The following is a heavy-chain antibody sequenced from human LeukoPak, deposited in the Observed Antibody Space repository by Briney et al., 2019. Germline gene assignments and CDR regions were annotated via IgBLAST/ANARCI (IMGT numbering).Heavy chain of an antibody. CDR1: GFTFSSYW. J-gene: IGHJ4*02. CDR2: IWSDGTNE. CDR3: AKDAQRGFDYSNSLQY. V-gene: IGHV3-33*03. D-gene: IGHD4-11*01. Sequence: GGSLRLSCAASGFTFSSYWMTWVRQAPGKGLEWVAVIWSDGTNEYYADSVKGRFSISRDNSKNTVSLQMNSLRTEDTAVYFCAKDAQRGFDYSNSLQYWGQGTLVTVSS.